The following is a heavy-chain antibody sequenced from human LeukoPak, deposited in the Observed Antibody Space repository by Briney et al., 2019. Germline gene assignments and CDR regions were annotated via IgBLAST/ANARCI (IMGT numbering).Heavy chain of an antibody. J-gene: IGHJ1*01. CDR3: AFLIREPQH. V-gene: IGHV3-7*01. Sequence: PGGSLRLSCVVSGFTFSRYYMGWVRQSPGKGLEWVAMTASDGGDRNYVDSVKGRFTIYRDNSENTLYLQMNSLAAEDTAVYYCAFLIREPQHWGQGTLVSVPS. D-gene: IGHD1-26*01. CDR1: GFTFSRYY. CDR2: TASDGGDR.